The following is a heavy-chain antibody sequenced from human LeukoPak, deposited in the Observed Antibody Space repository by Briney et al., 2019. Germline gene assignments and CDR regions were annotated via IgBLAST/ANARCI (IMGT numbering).Heavy chain of an antibody. D-gene: IGHD6-19*01. Sequence: ASVKVSCKASGYTFTGYYMHWVRQAPGQGLEWMGWINPNSGGTNYAQKFQGRVTMTRDTSISTAYMELSRLRSDDTAVYYCARDLLRAAVGGSFYYWGQGTLGTVSS. CDR3: ARDLLRAAVGGSFYY. CDR2: INPNSGGT. J-gene: IGHJ4*02. CDR1: GYTFTGYY. V-gene: IGHV1-2*02.